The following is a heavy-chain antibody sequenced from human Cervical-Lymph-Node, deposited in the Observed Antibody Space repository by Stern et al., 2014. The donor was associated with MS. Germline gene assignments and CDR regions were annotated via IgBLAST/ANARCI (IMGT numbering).Heavy chain of an antibody. CDR2: VIPVLGTA. D-gene: IGHD4-17*01. CDR1: GGTFSTYP. V-gene: IGHV1-69*12. CDR3: ASPVTLTVGAMDV. Sequence: QVQLVQSGAEVKKPGSSVKVSCKASGGTFSTYPIIWVRQAPGQGLEWIGGVIPVLGTANYAQKFQGRVTITAADSSSTAYMELSSLRSEDTAVYYCASPVTLTVGAMDVWGQGTTITVSS. J-gene: IGHJ6*02.